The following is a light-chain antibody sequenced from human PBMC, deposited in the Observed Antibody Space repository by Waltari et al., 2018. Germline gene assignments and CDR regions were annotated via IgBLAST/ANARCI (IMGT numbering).Light chain of an antibody. CDR2: GAS. CDR3: QQYNDWPLT. CDR1: QSVRSR. J-gene: IGKJ4*01. Sequence: EIVMMQSPATLSVSPGAGATLSCRASQSVRSRLAWYQQKPGQTPRLLIYGASTRATGSPDRFSGRGSEAEFTLTISCLQSEDFAVYYCQQYNDWPLTFGGGTKVEIK. V-gene: IGKV3D-15*01.